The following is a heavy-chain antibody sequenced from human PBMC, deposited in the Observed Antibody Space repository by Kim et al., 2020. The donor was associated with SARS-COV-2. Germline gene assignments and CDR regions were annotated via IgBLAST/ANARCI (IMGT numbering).Heavy chain of an antibody. J-gene: IGHJ6*01. CDR1: GGSISSYY. V-gene: IGHV4-59*08. D-gene: IGHD6-25*01. CDR3: ARHRRDGYTESNYYTVDV. Sequence: SETLSLTCTVSGGSISSYYWSWTRQPPGKGLERNGYGYYSGSAHYNPYLKLRVTISVDTAKSLYSLTLSPASVSDTAVYDCARHRRDGYTESNYYTVDV. CDR2: GYYSGSA.